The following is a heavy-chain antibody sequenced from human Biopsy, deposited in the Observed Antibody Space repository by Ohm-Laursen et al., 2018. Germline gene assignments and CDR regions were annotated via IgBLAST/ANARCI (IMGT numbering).Heavy chain of an antibody. CDR2: ISARDGVV. D-gene: IGHD3-22*01. V-gene: IGHV3-11*01. J-gene: IGHJ6*02. CDR1: GLTFSDYY. Sequence: SLRLSCAAFGLTFSDYYMSWIRQAPGKGLEWIAYISARDGVVYYADSVKGRFTISRDNTNNSLYLQMTSLRPEDTAVFYCARGKYKDFSTGLPRPYHYTLDFWGPGTTVTVSS. CDR3: ARGKYKDFSTGLPRPYHYTLDF.